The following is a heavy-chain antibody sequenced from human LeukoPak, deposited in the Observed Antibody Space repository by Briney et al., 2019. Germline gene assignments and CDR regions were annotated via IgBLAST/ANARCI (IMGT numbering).Heavy chain of an antibody. CDR2: IYYTGNT. Sequence: SETLSLTCTVSGVSISSSNSYWGWIRQPPGKGLEWIGSIYYTGNTYYNASLKSRVTISIDTSKNQFSLRLTSVTAADTAVYYCALVLYSSGWYNYFDYWGQGTLVTVSS. CDR3: ALVLYSSGWYNYFDY. D-gene: IGHD6-19*01. J-gene: IGHJ4*02. V-gene: IGHV4-39*01. CDR1: GVSISSSNSY.